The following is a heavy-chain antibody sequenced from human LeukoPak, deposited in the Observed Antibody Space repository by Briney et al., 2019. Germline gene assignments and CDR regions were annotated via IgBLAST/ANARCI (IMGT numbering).Heavy chain of an antibody. V-gene: IGHV1-2*02. J-gene: IGHJ6*03. CDR2: INPNSGGT. D-gene: IGHD5-12*01. Sequence: ASVKVSCKASGYTFTSYDINWVRQAPGQGLEWMGWINPNSGGTNYAQKFQGRVTTTRDTSISTAYMELSRLRSDDTAVYYCASWGDSGYDSTAPYYYMDVWGKGTTVTVSS. CDR3: ASWGDSGYDSTAPYYYMDV. CDR1: GYTFTSYD.